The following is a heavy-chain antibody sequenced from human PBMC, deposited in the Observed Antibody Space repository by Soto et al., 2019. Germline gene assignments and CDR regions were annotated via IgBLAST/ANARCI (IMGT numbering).Heavy chain of an antibody. J-gene: IGHJ6*02. Sequence: QVQLVQSGAEVKKPGSSVKVSCKASGGTLSSYAISWVRQAPGQGLEWMGGIIPIFGTANYAQKFQGRVTITADESTSTAYMELSSLRSEDTAVYYCARNPDTNYYYGMDVWGQGTTVTVSS. V-gene: IGHV1-69*12. CDR3: ARNPDTNYYYGMDV. CDR1: GGTLSSYA. CDR2: IIPIFGTA.